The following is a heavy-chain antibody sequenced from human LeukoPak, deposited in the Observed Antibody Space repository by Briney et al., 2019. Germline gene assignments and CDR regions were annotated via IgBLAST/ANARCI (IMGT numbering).Heavy chain of an antibody. Sequence: PSETLSLTCTVSGGSISSSSYYWGWIRQPPGKGLEWIGSIYYSGSTYYNPSLKRRLTIPVDTSKKQLSLKLSSVTAADTAVYYCARGQQLVLNDAFDIWGQGTMVTVSS. CDR1: GGSISSSSYY. CDR2: IYYSGST. V-gene: IGHV4-39*01. J-gene: IGHJ3*02. CDR3: ARGQQLVLNDAFDI. D-gene: IGHD6-13*01.